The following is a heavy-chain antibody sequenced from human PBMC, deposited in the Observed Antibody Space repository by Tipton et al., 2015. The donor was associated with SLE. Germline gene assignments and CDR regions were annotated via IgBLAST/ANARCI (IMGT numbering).Heavy chain of an antibody. Sequence: TLSLTCTVSGGSISSGSYYWSWIRQPAGKGLEWIGRIYTSGSTNYNPSLKSRVTISVDTSKNQFSLKLSSVTAADTAVYYCARGNHGDFRGRMDVWGQGTTVTVSS. V-gene: IGHV4-61*02. CDR2: IYTSGST. J-gene: IGHJ6*02. CDR1: GGSISSGSYY. CDR3: ARGNHGDFRGRMDV. D-gene: IGHD4-17*01.